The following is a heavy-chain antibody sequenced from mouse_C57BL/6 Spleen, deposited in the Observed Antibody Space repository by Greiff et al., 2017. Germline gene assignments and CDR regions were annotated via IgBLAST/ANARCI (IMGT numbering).Heavy chain of an antibody. J-gene: IGHJ2*01. D-gene: IGHD1-1*01. CDR1: GYAFSSSW. CDR2: IYPGDGDT. Sequence: QVQLQQPGPELVKPGASVKISCKASGYAFSSSWMNWVKQRPGKGLEWIGRIYPGDGDTNYNGKFKGKATLTADKSSSTAYMPLSSLTSEDAAVYFCARDILITTVVATNYWGQGTTLTVSS. V-gene: IGHV1-82*01. CDR3: ARDILITTVVATNY.